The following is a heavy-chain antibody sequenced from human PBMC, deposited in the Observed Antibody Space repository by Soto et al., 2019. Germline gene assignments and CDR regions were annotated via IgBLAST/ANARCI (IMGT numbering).Heavy chain of an antibody. CDR3: ATVLGSAAGNPYYYGMDV. D-gene: IGHD6-13*01. V-gene: IGHV1-24*01. J-gene: IGHJ6*02. CDR2: FDPEDGET. Sequence: GASVKVSCKVSGYTLTELSMHWVRQAPGKGLEWMGGFDPEDGETIYAQKFQGRVTMTEDTSTDTAYMELSSLRSEDTAVYYCATVLGSAAGNPYYYGMDVWGQGTTVTVSS. CDR1: GYTLTELS.